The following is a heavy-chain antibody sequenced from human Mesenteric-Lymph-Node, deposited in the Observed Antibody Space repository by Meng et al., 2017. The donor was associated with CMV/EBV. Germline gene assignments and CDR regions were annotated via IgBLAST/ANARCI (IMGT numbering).Heavy chain of an antibody. J-gene: IGHJ6*02. D-gene: IGHD4-23*01. V-gene: IGHV3-7*01. CDR3: ASGYSVYYGMDV. CDR1: GFSFSSYW. Sequence: SCAASGFSFSSYWMSWVRQAPGKGLQWVANIKQDGSEKYYVDSVKGRFTISRDNPKNSLFLQMNSLRAEDTAVYYCASGYSVYYGMDVWGQGTTVTVSS. CDR2: IKQDGSEK.